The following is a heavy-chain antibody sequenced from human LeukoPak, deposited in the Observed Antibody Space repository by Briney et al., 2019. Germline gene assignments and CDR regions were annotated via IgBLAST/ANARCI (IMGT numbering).Heavy chain of an antibody. V-gene: IGHV3-33*01. J-gene: IGHJ6*03. CDR1: GFTFSSYG. CDR2: IWYDGSNK. D-gene: IGHD5-24*01. Sequence: PGRSLRLSCAASGFTFSSYGMHWVREAPGPGLEWLTVIWYDGSNKYYADSVKGRFTISRDNSKNTLYLQMNSLRAEDTAVYYCASLGYNEANSVSYYYMDVWGKGTTVTVSS. CDR3: ASLGYNEANSVSYYYMDV.